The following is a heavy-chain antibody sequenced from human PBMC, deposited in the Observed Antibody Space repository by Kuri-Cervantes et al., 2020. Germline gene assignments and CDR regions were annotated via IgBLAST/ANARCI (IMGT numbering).Heavy chain of an antibody. V-gene: IGHV3-30*03. CDR2: ISYDGSDK. CDR3: ARETVLRYFDWLFPHSYGMDV. CDR1: GFTFSSYS. Sequence: GGSLRLSCAASGFTFSSYSMNWVRQAPGKGLEWVAVISYDGSDKYYADSVKGRFTISRVNSKNTLYLQMNSLRAEDTAVYYCARETVLRYFDWLFPHSYGMDVWGQGTTVTVSS. J-gene: IGHJ6*02. D-gene: IGHD3-9*01.